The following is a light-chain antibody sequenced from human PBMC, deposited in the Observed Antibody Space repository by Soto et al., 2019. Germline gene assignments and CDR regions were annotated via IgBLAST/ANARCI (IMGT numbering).Light chain of an antibody. Sequence: EMILTQSPATLSLSPGERATLSCKTSQGISKYIAWYQQKPGQPPRLLIYDASIRATGIPARFSGNGSRTDFNLTITSLEPEDFAVYYCQQRSYWRFGGGTRV. V-gene: IGKV3-11*01. J-gene: IGKJ4*01. CDR2: DAS. CDR3: QQRSYWR. CDR1: QGISKY.